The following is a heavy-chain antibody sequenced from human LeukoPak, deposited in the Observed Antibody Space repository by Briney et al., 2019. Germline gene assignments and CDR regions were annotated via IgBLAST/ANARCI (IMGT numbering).Heavy chain of an antibody. CDR3: ARDGAVTIDYHYYYMDV. D-gene: IGHD6-19*01. CDR2: ISGRGDST. J-gene: IGHJ6*03. CDR1: RFSFSTYA. V-gene: IGHV3-23*01. Sequence: GGSLRLSCAPSRFSFSTYAMTWVPQAPGKGLQWVSVISGRGDSTYFADSVKGRFTISRDNSKNTLYLQMNRLTAEDTAVYYCARDGAVTIDYHYYYMDVWGKGTTVTVSS.